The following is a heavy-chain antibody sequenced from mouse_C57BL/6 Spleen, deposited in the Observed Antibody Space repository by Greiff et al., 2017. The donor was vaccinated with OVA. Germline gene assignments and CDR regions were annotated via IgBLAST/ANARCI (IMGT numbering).Heavy chain of an antibody. CDR1: GFTFSSYG. CDR2: ISSGGSYT. Sequence: EVKLMESGGDLVKPGGSLKLSCAASGFTFSSYGMSWVRQTPDKRLEWVATISSGGSYTYYPDSVKGRFTISRDNAKNTLYLQMSSLKSEDTAMYYCARRDGYYGDAMDYWGQGTSVTVSS. CDR3: ARRDGYYGDAMDY. D-gene: IGHD2-3*01. J-gene: IGHJ4*01. V-gene: IGHV5-6*02.